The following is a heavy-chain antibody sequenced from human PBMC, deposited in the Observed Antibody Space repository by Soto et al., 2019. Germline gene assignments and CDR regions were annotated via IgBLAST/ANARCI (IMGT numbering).Heavy chain of an antibody. V-gene: IGHV1-69*13. CDR1: GGTFSSYA. Sequence: ASVKVSCKASGGTFSSYAISWVRQAPGQGLEWMGGIIPIFGTANYAQKFQGRVTITADESTSTAYVELSSLRSEDTAVYYCAKVVVTATGDYYYGMDVWGQGTTVTVSS. CDR2: IIPIFGTA. J-gene: IGHJ6*02. CDR3: AKVVVTATGDYYYGMDV. D-gene: IGHD2-21*02.